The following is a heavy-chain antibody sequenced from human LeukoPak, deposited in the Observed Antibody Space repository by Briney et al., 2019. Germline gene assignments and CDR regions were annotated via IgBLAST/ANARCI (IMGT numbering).Heavy chain of an antibody. CDR2: MSSDGNNK. CDR1: AFSFSGYD. J-gene: IGHJ4*02. V-gene: IGHV3-30-3*01. CDR3: ARVGRWSYGYGGYDY. D-gene: IGHD5-18*01. Sequence: GGSLRLSCAVSAFSFSGYDMHWVRQAPGRGLEWVALMSSDGNNKYYADSVKGRFTISRDNSKNTLYLQMNSLRAEDTAQYYCARVGRWSYGYGGYDYWGQGTLVTVSS.